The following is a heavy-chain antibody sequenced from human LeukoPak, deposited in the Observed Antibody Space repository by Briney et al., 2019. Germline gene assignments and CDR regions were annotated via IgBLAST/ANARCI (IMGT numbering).Heavy chain of an antibody. CDR3: ARDFSSDWWYGMDV. D-gene: IGHD6-19*01. CDR1: GFTFSTYN. CDR2: ISSSSYYI. J-gene: IGHJ6*02. Sequence: GGCLRLSCAASGFTFSTYNMNWVRQAPGKGLEWVSSISSSSYYIYYADSMKGRFTISRDNAKNSLYLQMNSLRAEDTAVYYCARDFSSDWWYGMDVWGQGTTVTVSS. V-gene: IGHV3-21*01.